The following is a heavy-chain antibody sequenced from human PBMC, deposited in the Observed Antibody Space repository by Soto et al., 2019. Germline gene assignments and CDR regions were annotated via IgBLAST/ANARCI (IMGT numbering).Heavy chain of an antibody. J-gene: IGHJ4*02. V-gene: IGHV5-51*01. CDR3: ARSIPDYGDYEIPRPYFDY. D-gene: IGHD4-17*01. CDR1: GYSFTSYW. CDR2: IYPGDSDT. Sequence: GESLKISCKGSGYSFTSYWIGWVRQMPGKGLEWMGIIYPGDSDTRYSPAFQGQVTISADKSISTAYLQWSSLKASDTAMYYCARSIPDYGDYEIPRPYFDYWGQGTLVTVSS.